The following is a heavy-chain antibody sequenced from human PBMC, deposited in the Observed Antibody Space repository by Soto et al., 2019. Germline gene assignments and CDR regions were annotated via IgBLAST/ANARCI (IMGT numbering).Heavy chain of an antibody. D-gene: IGHD3-16*01. CDR3: ATRLTLATNTGEAFDI. CDR1: GGSISSYY. CDR2: IYYSGST. J-gene: IGHJ3*02. Sequence: QVQLQESGPGLVKPSETLSLTCTVSGGSISSYYWCWIRQPPGKGLEWIGFIYYSGSTTYNPSLRRLVTISVDMSKTLAPLSLGPATAADPAVYYWATRLTLATNTGEAFDIWGRGTMVTVSS. V-gene: IGHV4-59*01.